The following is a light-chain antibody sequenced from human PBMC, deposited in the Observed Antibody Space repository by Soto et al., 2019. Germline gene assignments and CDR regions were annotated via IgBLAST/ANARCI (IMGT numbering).Light chain of an antibody. CDR3: QQYYSTPFT. J-gene: IGKJ3*01. CDR1: QSLLYSSNNKNY. Sequence: DIVMTQSPDSLAVSLGERATINCKSSQSLLYSSNNKNYLAWYQQKPGQPPKLLIYWASTRESGVPDRFSGSGSGTDFTLTINSLQAEDVAVYYCQQYYSTPFTFGPGTKVDIK. CDR2: WAS. V-gene: IGKV4-1*01.